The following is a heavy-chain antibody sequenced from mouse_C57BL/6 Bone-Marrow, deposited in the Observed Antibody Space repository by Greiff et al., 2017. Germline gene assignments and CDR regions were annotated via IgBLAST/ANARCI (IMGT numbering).Heavy chain of an antibody. CDR3: ARVDY. Sequence: EVKLVESGGGLVKPGGSLKLSCAASGFTFSDYGMHWVRQAPEKGLVWVAYISSGSSTIYYADTVKGRFTISRDNAKNTLFLQMTSLRSEDTAMYYCARVDYWGQGTSVTVSS. J-gene: IGHJ4*01. CDR2: ISSGSSTI. CDR1: GFTFSDYG. V-gene: IGHV5-17*01.